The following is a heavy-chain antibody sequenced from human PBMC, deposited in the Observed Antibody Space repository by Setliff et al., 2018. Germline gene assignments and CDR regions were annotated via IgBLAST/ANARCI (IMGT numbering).Heavy chain of an antibody. J-gene: IGHJ6*02. Sequence: ASVKVSCKASGYTFTYFGLSWVRQAPGQGLERMGWISPYNGRTTYAQRFQGRITMTTDTSTDTAYMELRNLRSDDTAIYFCAKEPAVSLTEAVRRTYYDYAMDAWGQGTTVTVSS. CDR2: ISPYNGRT. CDR3: AKEPAVSLTEAVRRTYYDYAMDA. CDR1: GYTFTYFG. V-gene: IGHV1-18*01. D-gene: IGHD3-10*01.